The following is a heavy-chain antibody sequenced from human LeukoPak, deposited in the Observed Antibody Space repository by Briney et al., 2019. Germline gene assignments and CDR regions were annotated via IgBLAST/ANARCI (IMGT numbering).Heavy chain of an antibody. D-gene: IGHD3-16*01. CDR1: GGSNSSGDYY. J-gene: IGHJ4*02. V-gene: IGHV4-61*02. CDR2: IYTSGST. Sequence: PSETLSLTCTVSGGSNSSGDYYWSWVRQPPGKGLEWIGRIYTSGSTNYNPSLKSRVTISVDTSKNQFSLKLSSVTAADTAVYYCARADGGVTLDYWGQGTLVTVSS. CDR3: ARADGGVTLDY.